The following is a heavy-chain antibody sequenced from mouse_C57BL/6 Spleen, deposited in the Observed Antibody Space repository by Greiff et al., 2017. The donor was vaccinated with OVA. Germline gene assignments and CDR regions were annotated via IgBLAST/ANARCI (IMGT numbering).Heavy chain of an antibody. CDR1: GYAFSSSW. D-gene: IGHD2-2*01. Sequence: QVQLKQSGPELVKPGASVKISCKASGYAFSSSWMNWVKQRPGKGLEWIGRIYPGDGDTNYNGKFKGKATLTADKSSSTAYMQLSSLTSEDSAVYFCARLMVTTASYWGQGTLVTVSA. J-gene: IGHJ3*01. V-gene: IGHV1-82*01. CDR3: ARLMVTTASY. CDR2: IYPGDGDT.